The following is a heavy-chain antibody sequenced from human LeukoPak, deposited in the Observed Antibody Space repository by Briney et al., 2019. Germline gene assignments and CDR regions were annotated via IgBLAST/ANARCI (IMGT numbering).Heavy chain of an antibody. CDR2: IIPIFGTA. D-gene: IGHD6-6*01. V-gene: IGHV1-69*01. CDR3: ARRGGSSSGNYYYYYMDA. CDR1: GGTFSSYA. J-gene: IGHJ6*03. Sequence: SVKVSCKASGGTFSSYAISWARQAPGQGLEWMGGIIPIFGTANYAQKFQGRVTITADESTSTAYMELSSLRSEDTAVYYCARRGGSSSGNYYYYYMDAWGKGTTVTVSS.